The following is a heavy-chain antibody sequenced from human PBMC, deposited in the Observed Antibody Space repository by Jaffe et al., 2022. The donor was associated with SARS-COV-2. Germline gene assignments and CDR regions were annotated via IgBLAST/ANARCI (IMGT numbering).Heavy chain of an antibody. J-gene: IGHJ4*02. CDR1: GFTVSSNY. V-gene: IGHV3-53*01. D-gene: IGHD2-15*01. Sequence: EVQLVESGGGLIQPGGSLRLSCAASGFTVSSNYMSWVRQAPGKGLEWVSVIYSGGSTYYADSVKGRFTISRDNSKNTLYLQMNSLRAEDTAVYYCARDCLGSGGSCYSGAAGYWGQGTLVTVSS. CDR3: ARDCLGSGGSCYSGAAGY. CDR2: IYSGGST.